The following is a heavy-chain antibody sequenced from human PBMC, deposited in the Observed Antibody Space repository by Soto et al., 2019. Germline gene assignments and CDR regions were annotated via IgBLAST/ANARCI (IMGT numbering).Heavy chain of an antibody. J-gene: IGHJ5*02. CDR2: IYRGGNT. D-gene: IGHD1-26*01. Sequence: QVQLQESGPGLVKPSGTLSLTCAVSGGSINSSTWWSWVRQPPGKGLEWIGDIYRGGNTNYNPSLKCRLTLSIDKSKSHVSRKLNSVTAADTAVYYCARDKGGASNSWGQGILVTVSS. V-gene: IGHV4-4*02. CDR1: GGSINSSTW. CDR3: ARDKGGASNS.